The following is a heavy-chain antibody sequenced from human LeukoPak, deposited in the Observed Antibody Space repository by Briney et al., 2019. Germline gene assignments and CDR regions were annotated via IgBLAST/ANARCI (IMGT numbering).Heavy chain of an antibody. V-gene: IGHV4-59*12. D-gene: IGHD2-2*02. CDR1: GGSISSYY. Sequence: SETLSLTCTVSGGSISSYYWSWIRQPPGKGLEWIGYIYYSGSTNYNPSLKSRVTISVDTSKNQFSLKLSSVTAADTAVYYCARVSCSSTSCYMDYWGQGTLVTVSS. CDR2: IYYSGST. J-gene: IGHJ4*02. CDR3: ARVSCSSTSCYMDY.